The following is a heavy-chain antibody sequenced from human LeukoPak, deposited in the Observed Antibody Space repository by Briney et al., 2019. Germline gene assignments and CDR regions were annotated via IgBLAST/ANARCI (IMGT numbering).Heavy chain of an antibody. J-gene: IGHJ4*02. D-gene: IGHD3-10*01. V-gene: IGHV1-2*02. Sequence: ASVKVSCKASGYTFTGYYMHWVRQAPGRGLEWMGWINPNSGGTNYAQKFQGRVTMTRDTSISTAYMELSRLRSDDTAVYYCARKHTMVRGVNSLGYWGQGTLVTVSS. CDR3: ARKHTMVRGVNSLGY. CDR2: INPNSGGT. CDR1: GYTFTGYY.